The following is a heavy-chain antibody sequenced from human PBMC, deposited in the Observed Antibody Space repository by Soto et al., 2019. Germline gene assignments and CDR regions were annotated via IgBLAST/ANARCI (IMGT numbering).Heavy chain of an antibody. CDR3: LDSNRLGY. CDR2: ISYDGSNK. J-gene: IGHJ4*02. Sequence: GGSLRLSCAASGFTFSNYAMHWVRQAPGKGLEWVAVISYDGSNKYYADSVKGRFTISRDNSKNTLYLQMNSLRAEDTAVYYCLDSNRLGYWGQGTLVTVSS. CDR1: GFTFSNYA. V-gene: IGHV3-30-3*01. D-gene: IGHD4-4*01.